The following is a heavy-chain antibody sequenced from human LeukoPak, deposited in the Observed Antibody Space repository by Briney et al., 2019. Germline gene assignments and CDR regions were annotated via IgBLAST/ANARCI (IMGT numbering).Heavy chain of an antibody. CDR3: ATSSYSSSWYLAGNDAFDV. V-gene: IGHV1-24*01. D-gene: IGHD6-13*01. Sequence: ASVKVSCKASGGTFSSYAISWVRQAPGQGLEWMGGFDPEDGETNYAQKFQGRVTMTEDSSTDTAYMELSSLRSEDTAVYYCATSSYSSSWYLAGNDAFDVWGQGTMVTVSS. J-gene: IGHJ3*01. CDR1: GGTFSSYA. CDR2: FDPEDGET.